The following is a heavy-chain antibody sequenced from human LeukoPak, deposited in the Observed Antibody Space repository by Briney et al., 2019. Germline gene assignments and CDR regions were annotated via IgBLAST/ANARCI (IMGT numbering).Heavy chain of an antibody. V-gene: IGHV3-23*01. J-gene: IGHJ4*02. CDR3: AKDTPSDYGDYPYFDY. CDR2: ISGSGGST. D-gene: IGHD4-17*01. Sequence: GGSLRLSCAASGFTFSSYAMSWVRQAPGKGLEWVSAISGSGGSTYYADSVKGRFTISRDNSKNTLYLQMNSLRAEDTAVHYCAKDTPSDYGDYPYFDYWGQGTLVTVSS. CDR1: GFTFSSYA.